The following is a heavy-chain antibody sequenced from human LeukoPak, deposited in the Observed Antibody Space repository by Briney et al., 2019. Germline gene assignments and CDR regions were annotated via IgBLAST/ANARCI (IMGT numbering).Heavy chain of an antibody. V-gene: IGHV1-69*13. CDR3: ARTGPDYYGSGSYPLHYYGMDF. D-gene: IGHD3-10*01. J-gene: IGHJ6*02. Sequence: GASVKVSCKASGGTFISYAISWVRQAPGQGLEWMGGIIPIFGTANYAQKFQGRVTITADESTSTAYMELSSLRSEDTAVYYCARTGPDYYGSGSYPLHYYGMDFWGQGTTVTGAS. CDR1: GGTFISYA. CDR2: IIPIFGTA.